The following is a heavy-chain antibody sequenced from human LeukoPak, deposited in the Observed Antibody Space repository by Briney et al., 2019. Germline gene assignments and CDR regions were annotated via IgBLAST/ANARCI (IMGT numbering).Heavy chain of an antibody. CDR3: ARVRRDYDSSGYLGY. V-gene: IGHV1-46*01. J-gene: IGHJ4*02. CDR1: GYTFTSYY. Sequence: ASVKVSCKASGYTFTSYYMHWVRQAPGQGLEGMGIINPSGRTKSYAQNFQGIVTMPRDMSTRTVYMELSTLRSEDTAVYYCARVRRDYDSSGYLGYWGQGTLVTVSS. D-gene: IGHD3-22*01. CDR2: INPSGRTK.